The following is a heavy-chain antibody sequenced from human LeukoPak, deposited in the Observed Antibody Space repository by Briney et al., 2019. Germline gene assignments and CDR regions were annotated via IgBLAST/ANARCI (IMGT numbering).Heavy chain of an antibody. J-gene: IGHJ4*02. CDR2: ISGSGGST. CDR1: GFTFSSYA. V-gene: IGHV3-23*01. D-gene: IGHD3-9*01. CDR3: VKDYDILTGYFDY. Sequence: GGSLRLSCAASGFTFSSYAMSWVRQAPGKGLEWVSAISGSGGSTYYADSVKGRFTISSDNSKNTLYLQMSSLRAEDTAVYYCVKDYDILTGYFDYWGQGTLVTVSS.